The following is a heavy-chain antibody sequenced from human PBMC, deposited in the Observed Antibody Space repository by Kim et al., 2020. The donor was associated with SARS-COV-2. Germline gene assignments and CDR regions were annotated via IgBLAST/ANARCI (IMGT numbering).Heavy chain of an antibody. J-gene: IGHJ4*02. CDR2: IWYDGSNK. Sequence: GGSLRLSCAASGFTFSSYGMHWVRQAPGKGLEWVAVIWYDGSNKYYADSVKGRFTISRDNSKNTLYLQMNSLRAEDTAVYYCARDRSRRITMVREEDYWGQGTLVTVSS. D-gene: IGHD3-10*01. CDR3: ARDRSRRITMVREEDY. V-gene: IGHV3-33*08. CDR1: GFTFSSYG.